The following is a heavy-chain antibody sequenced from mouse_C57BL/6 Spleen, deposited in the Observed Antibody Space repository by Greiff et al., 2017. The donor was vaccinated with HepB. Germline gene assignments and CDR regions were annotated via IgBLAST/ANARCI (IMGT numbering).Heavy chain of an antibody. CDR3: ARGYDGYYDYAMDY. D-gene: IGHD2-3*01. J-gene: IGHJ4*01. Sequence: VQLQQSGAELARPGASVKMSCKASGYTFTSYTMHWVKQRPGRGLEWIGYINPSSGYTKYNQKFKDKATLTADKSSSTAYMQLSSLTSEDSAVYYCARGYDGYYDYAMDYWGQGTSVTVSS. V-gene: IGHV1-4*01. CDR1: GYTFTSYT. CDR2: INPSSGYT.